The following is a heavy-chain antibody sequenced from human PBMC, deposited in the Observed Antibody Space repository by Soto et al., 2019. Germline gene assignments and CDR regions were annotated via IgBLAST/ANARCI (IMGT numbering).Heavy chain of an antibody. Sequence: EVQLLESGGRLVQPGGSLRLSFAASGFTFNTYAMSWVRQAPGKGREGVSGVSTSGDITYYADSVKGRFTISRDNSKNTLFLQMSSLRAEDTALYYCARGDSGGSGSPASHYYSGLDVWGQGTTVTVSS. J-gene: IGHJ6*02. CDR1: GFTFNTYA. V-gene: IGHV3-23*01. CDR3: ARGDSGGSGSPASHYYSGLDV. CDR2: VSTSGDIT. D-gene: IGHD3-22*01.